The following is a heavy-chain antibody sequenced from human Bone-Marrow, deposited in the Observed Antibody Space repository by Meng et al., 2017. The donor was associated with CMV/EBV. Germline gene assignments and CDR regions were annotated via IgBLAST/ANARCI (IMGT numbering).Heavy chain of an antibody. Sequence: GESLKISCAASGIIFSRYAMSWVRQAPGKGLEWVSVIYSGGSSTYYADSVKGRFTISSDNSKNSLYLQMTSLRAEDTAVYYCARDRRQWLAPGAFDALDIWGQGTMVTVSS. V-gene: IGHV3-23*03. CDR3: ARDRRQWLAPGAFDALDI. CDR2: IYSGGSST. D-gene: IGHD6-19*01. CDR1: GIIFSRYA. J-gene: IGHJ3*02.